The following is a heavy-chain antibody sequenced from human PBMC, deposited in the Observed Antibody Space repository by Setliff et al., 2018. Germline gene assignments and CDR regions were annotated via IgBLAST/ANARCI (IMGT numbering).Heavy chain of an antibody. V-gene: IGHV1-69*13. J-gene: IGHJ6*03. CDR2: IIPIFGTA. D-gene: IGHD3-16*02. CDR3: ATVVRGGTAGTSYRYYYMDV. CDR1: GGTFSSYA. Sequence: GASVKVSCKASGGTFSSYAISWVRQAPGQGLEWMGGIIPIFGTANYAQKFQGRVTITADESTSTAYMELSSLRSEDTAVYYCATVVRGGTAGTSYRYYYMDVWGKGTTVTVSS.